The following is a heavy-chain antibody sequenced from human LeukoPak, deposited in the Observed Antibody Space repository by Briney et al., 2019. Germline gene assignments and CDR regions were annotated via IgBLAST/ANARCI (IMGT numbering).Heavy chain of an antibody. CDR1: GYSFTSYW. CDR3: ARVEGSPVSYYGYFDY. J-gene: IGHJ4*02. V-gene: IGHV5-51*01. CDR2: IYPGDSDT. D-gene: IGHD3-3*01. Sequence: GESPKISCKGSGYSFTSYWIGWVRQMPGKGLEWMGIIYPGDSDTRYSPSFQGQVTISADKSISTAYLQWSSLKASDTAMYYCARVEGSPVSYYGYFDYWGQGTLVTVSS.